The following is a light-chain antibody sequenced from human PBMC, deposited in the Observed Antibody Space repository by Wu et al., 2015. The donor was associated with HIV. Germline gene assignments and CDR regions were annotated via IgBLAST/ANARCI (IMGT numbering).Light chain of an antibody. CDR3: QHYGSSPPYT. CDR1: ESVSSDY. Sequence: IVLTQSPGTLSLSPGERATLSCRASESVSSDYFAWYQQKPGQAPRLLIYDTFNRATGIPDRFSGSGSGTDFTLTISRLQPEDFAVYYCQHYGSSPPYTFGQGTKLEIK. J-gene: IGKJ2*01. V-gene: IGKV3-20*01. CDR2: DTF.